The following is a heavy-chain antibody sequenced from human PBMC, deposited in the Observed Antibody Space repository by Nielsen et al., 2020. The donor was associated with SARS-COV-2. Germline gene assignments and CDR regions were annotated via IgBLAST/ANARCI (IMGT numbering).Heavy chain of an antibody. V-gene: IGHV3-33*01. D-gene: IGHD6-13*01. CDR2: IWYDGSNK. CDR1: GFTFSSYG. Sequence: GESLKISCAASGFTFSSYGMHWVRQAPGKGLEWVAVIWYDGSNKYYADSVKGRFTISRDNSKNTLYLQMNSLRAEDTAVYYCARDIGIAAAGTGNYWGQGTLVTVSS. CDR3: ARDIGIAAAGTGNY. J-gene: IGHJ4*02.